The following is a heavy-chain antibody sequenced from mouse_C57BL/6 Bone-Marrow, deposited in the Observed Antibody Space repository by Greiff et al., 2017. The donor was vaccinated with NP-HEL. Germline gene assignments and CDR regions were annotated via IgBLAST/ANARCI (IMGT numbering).Heavy chain of an antibody. CDR1: GFPITSGYY. J-gene: IGHJ2*01. V-gene: IGHV12-3*01. Sequence: VKLQESGPGLVKPSQSLFLTCSITGFPITSGYYWIWIRQSPGKPLEWMGYITHSGETFYNPSLQSPISITRETSKNQFFLQLNSVTTEDTAMYYCAGGGDGNYWGQGTTLTVSS. CDR2: ITHSGET. CDR3: AGGGDGNY. D-gene: IGHD2-1*01.